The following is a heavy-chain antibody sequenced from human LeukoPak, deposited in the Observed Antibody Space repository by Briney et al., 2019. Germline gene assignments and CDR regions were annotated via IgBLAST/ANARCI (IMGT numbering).Heavy chain of an antibody. CDR1: GASISSYY. V-gene: IGHV4-59*08. CDR3: ARRNDFGI. J-gene: IGHJ3*02. CDR2: VSYSGST. Sequence: PSETLSLTCTVSGASISSYYWSWIRQPPGKGLESIGYVSYSGSTNYNPSLKSRVTISVDTSKSQFSLKLNSVTAADTAVYYCARRNDFGIWGQGTMVTVSS.